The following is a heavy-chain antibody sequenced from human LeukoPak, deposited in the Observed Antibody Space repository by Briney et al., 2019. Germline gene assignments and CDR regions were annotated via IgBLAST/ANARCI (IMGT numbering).Heavy chain of an antibody. D-gene: IGHD3/OR15-3a*01. CDR3: ARGGLSPFDF. V-gene: IGHV4-59*11. CDR1: GGSIRSQY. J-gene: IGHJ3*01. CDR2: TYYSGSS. Sequence: PSETLSLTCTVSGGSIRSQYWSWIRQPPGKGLEWIAYTYYSGSSDHNPSLESRVTISVDTSKNQVSLNLKSVTAADTAVYYCARGGLSPFDFWGQGTMVIVSS.